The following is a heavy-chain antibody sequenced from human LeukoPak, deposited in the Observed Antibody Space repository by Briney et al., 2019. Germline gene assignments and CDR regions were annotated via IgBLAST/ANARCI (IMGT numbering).Heavy chain of an antibody. Sequence: ASVKVSCKASGYTFTGYYMHWVRQAPGQGLEWMGWISPNSGGTNYAQKSQGRVTMTSDMSTSTFYMDLSTLRSEDTAVYFCAKDPRNILTGDFDDFDIWGQGTLVTVSS. CDR1: GYTFTGYY. V-gene: IGHV1-2*02. CDR2: ISPNSGGT. J-gene: IGHJ4*02. CDR3: AKDPRNILTGDFDDFDI. D-gene: IGHD3-9*01.